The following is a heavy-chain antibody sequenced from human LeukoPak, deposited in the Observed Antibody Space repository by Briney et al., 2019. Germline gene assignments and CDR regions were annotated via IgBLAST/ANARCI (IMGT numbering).Heavy chain of an antibody. CDR2: INPNSGGT. CDR1: GYTFTGYY. V-gene: IGHV1-2*02. D-gene: IGHD3-3*01. CDR3: ARAARIFGVVIRPGQGDY. Sequence: ASVKVSCRASGYTFTGYYMHWVRQAPGQGLEWMGWINPNSGGTNYAQKFQGRVTMTRDTSISTAYMELSRLRSDDTAVYYCARAARIFGVVIRPGQGDYWGQGTLVTVSS. J-gene: IGHJ4*02.